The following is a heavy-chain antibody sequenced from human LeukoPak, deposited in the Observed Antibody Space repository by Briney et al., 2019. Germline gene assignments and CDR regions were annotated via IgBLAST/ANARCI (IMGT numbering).Heavy chain of an antibody. CDR1: GGTFGSYA. CDR2: IIPIFGTA. D-gene: IGHD1-26*01. Sequence: SVKVSCKASGGTFGSYAISWVRQAPGQGLEWMGGIIPIFGTANYAQKFQGRVTITADESTSTAYMELSSLRSDDTAVYYCARDGRELLEYYFDYWGQGTLVTVSS. J-gene: IGHJ4*02. V-gene: IGHV1-69*13. CDR3: ARDGRELLEYYFDY.